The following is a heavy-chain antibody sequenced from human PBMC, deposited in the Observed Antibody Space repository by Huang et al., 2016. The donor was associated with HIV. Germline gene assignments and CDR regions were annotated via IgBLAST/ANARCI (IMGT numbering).Heavy chain of an antibody. CDR1: GFTFSDYS. J-gene: IGHJ3*02. D-gene: IGHD1-7*01. Sequence: EVQLVESGGGLVKPGGSLRLSCAASGFTFSDYSMSWVRPAPGKGRQWVSHISGSSSYIYYVDSVKGRFAISRDNAKNLLFLQMNSLRAEDTAVYYCARRYNWNYVAHGFDIWGQGTMVTVSS. V-gene: IGHV3-21*01. CDR3: ARRYNWNYVAHGFDI. CDR2: ISGSSSYI.